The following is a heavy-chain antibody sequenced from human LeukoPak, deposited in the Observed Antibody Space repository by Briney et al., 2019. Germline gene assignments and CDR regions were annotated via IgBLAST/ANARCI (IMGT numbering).Heavy chain of an antibody. J-gene: IGHJ4*02. V-gene: IGHV3-23*01. D-gene: IGHD6-19*01. Sequence: PGGSLRLSCAASGFTFSSYAMNWVRQAPGKGLEWDSTISSGGGSTYYADSVKGRFTISRDNSKNTLYLQMNSLRAEDTAVYYCAESGGLVLATQEYWGQGTLVTVPS. CDR3: AESGGLVLATQEY. CDR2: ISSGGGST. CDR1: GFTFSSYA.